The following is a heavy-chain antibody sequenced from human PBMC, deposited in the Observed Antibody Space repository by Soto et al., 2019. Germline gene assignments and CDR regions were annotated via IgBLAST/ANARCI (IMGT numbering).Heavy chain of an antibody. CDR1: GFTFTTYA. V-gene: IGHV3-23*01. J-gene: IGHJ4*02. CDR3: ARDVWVLNSYYIDY. Sequence: PGGSLRLSCAASGFTFTTYAISWFRQAPGKGLEWVSHISGTGSSTYYADSVKGRFTISRDNAKNSLYLQMNSLRAEDTAVYYCARDVWVLNSYYIDYWGQGTLVTVSS. D-gene: IGHD3-9*01. CDR2: ISGTGSST.